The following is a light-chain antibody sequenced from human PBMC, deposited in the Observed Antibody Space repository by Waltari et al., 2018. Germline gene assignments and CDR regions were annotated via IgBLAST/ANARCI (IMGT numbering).Light chain of an antibody. CDR3: QHYVRLPAT. J-gene: IGKJ1*01. CDR1: QSVRGS. V-gene: IGKV3-20*01. Sequence: EIVLTQSPGTLSLSPGERATLSGRASQSVRGSVAWYQQKAGQAPRLLIYGASSRATGIPDRFSGSGSGTDFSLTISRLEPEDFAVYYCQHYVRLPATFGQGTKVEI. CDR2: GAS.